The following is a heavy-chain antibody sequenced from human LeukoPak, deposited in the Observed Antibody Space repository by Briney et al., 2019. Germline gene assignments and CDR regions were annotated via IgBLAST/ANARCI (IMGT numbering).Heavy chain of an antibody. CDR1: GYSFTSYW. V-gene: IGHV5-51*01. Sequence: GESLKISCKGSGYSFTSYWIGWVRQLPGKGLEWMGIIYPGDSDNRYSPPFQGQVTISADKSISTAYLQWSSLKASDTAMYYCARRGFYDNSWFFDYWGQGTLVSVSS. CDR3: ARRGFYDNSWFFDY. D-gene: IGHD6-13*01. CDR2: IYPGDSDN. J-gene: IGHJ4*02.